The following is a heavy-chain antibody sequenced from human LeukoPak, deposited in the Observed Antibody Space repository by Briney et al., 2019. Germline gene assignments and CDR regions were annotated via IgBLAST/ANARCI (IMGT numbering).Heavy chain of an antibody. CDR2: ISGSGGST. V-gene: IGHV3-23*01. J-gene: IGHJ4*02. Sequence: GGSLRLSCAASGFTFSSYAMSWVRQAPGKGLEWVSAISGSGGSTYYADSVKGRFTISRDNSKNTLYLRMNSLRAEDTAVYYCAKVSYYDSSGYSNYWGQGTLVTVSS. D-gene: IGHD3-22*01. CDR3: AKVSYYDSSGYSNY. CDR1: GFTFSSYA.